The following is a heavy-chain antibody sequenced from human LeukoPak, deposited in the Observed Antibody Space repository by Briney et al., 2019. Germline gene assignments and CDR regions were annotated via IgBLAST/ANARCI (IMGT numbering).Heavy chain of an antibody. CDR2: IYTSGST. CDR3: ARDLRGGDYSNWFDP. Sequence: SQTLSLTCTVSGDSISSGDYYWSWIRQPAGKGLEWIGRIYTSGSTNYNPSLRSRVTMSVATSKNQFSLKLSSVTAADTAVYYCARDLRGGDYSNWFDPWGQGTLVTVSS. J-gene: IGHJ5*02. D-gene: IGHD4-17*01. V-gene: IGHV4-61*02. CDR1: GDSISSGDYY.